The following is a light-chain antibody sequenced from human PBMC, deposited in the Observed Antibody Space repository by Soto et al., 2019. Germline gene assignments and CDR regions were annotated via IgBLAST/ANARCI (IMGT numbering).Light chain of an antibody. V-gene: IGKV3-15*01. CDR2: GAS. J-gene: IGKJ4*01. CDR1: QNIYSN. CDR3: QQYHTSTVT. Sequence: ILMTQSPDSLSVSPGDRLTLSCGASQNIYSNLAWYRHKPGQAPRLLMSGASTGATGVPVTLRGSGYGTELTITINTMQSEDSEIYYCQQYHTSTVTFGGGTKVDIK.